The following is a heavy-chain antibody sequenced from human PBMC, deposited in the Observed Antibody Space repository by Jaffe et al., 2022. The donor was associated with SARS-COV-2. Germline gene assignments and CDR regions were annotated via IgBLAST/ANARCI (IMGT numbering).Heavy chain of an antibody. Sequence: QVQLVQSGAEVKKPGASVKVSCKASGYTFTSYDINWVRQATGQGLEWMGWMNPNSGNTGYAQKFQGRVTMTRNTSISTAYMELSSLRSEDTAVYYCASVATAMGNDYYYYYGMDVWGQGTTVTVSS. CDR3: ASVATAMGNDYYYYYGMDV. D-gene: IGHD5-18*01. J-gene: IGHJ6*02. CDR2: MNPNSGNT. CDR1: GYTFTSYD. V-gene: IGHV1-8*01.